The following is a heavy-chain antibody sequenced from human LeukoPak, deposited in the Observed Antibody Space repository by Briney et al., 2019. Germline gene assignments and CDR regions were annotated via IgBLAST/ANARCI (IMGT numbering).Heavy chain of an antibody. V-gene: IGHV7-4-1*02. D-gene: IGHD3-16*02. CDR3: ARVTYDYVWGSYRPYYFDY. J-gene: IGHJ4*02. CDR2: INTNTGNP. Sequence: GASVKVSCKASGYTFTSYAMNWVRQAPGQGLEWMGWINTNTGNPTYAQGFTGRFVFSLDTSVSTAYLQISSLKAEDTAVYYCARVTYDYVWGSYRPYYFDYWGQGTLVTVSS. CDR1: GYTFTSYA.